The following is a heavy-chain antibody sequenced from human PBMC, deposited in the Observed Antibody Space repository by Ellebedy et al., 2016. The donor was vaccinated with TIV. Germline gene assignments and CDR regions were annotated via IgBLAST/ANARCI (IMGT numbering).Heavy chain of an antibody. D-gene: IGHD3-10*01. CDR3: ARDEGGSGSLSY. CDR2: IYYSGST. V-gene: IGHV4-31*02. Sequence: WVRQAPGKGLEWIGNIYYSGSTYYRPSLKTRVTISLDTSNNQFSLRLNSVTAADTAVYYCARDEGGSGSLSYWGQGSLVTVSS. J-gene: IGHJ4*02.